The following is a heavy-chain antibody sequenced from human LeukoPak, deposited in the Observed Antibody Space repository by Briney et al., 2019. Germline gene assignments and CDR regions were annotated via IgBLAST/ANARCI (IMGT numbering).Heavy chain of an antibody. V-gene: IGHV4-34*01. J-gene: IGHJ5*02. CDR1: GGSFSGYY. Sequence: PSETLSLTCAVYGGSFSGYYWSWIRQPPGKGLEWSGEINHSGSTNYNPSLKSRVTISVDTSKNQFSLKLSSVTAADTAVYYCARTPRIAVAKRWFDPWGQGTLVTVSS. CDR3: ARTPRIAVAKRWFDP. D-gene: IGHD6-19*01. CDR2: INHSGST.